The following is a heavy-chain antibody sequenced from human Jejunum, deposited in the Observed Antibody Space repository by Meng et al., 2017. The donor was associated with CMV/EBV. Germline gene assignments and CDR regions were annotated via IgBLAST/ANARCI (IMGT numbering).Heavy chain of an antibody. Sequence: SGFTFDDYTMHWVRQAPGKGLEWVSLISWDGGSTYYADSVKGRFTISRDNSKNSLYLQMNSLRTEDAALYYCAKDISTSIAAPDYWGQGTLVTVPQ. CDR3: AKDISTSIAAPDY. V-gene: IGHV3-43*01. CDR1: GFTFDDYT. J-gene: IGHJ4*02. D-gene: IGHD6-6*01. CDR2: ISWDGGST.